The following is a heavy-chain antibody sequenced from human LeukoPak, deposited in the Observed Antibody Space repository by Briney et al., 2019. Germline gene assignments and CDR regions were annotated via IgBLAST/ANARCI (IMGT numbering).Heavy chain of an antibody. V-gene: IGHV4-34*01. CDR2: INHSGST. D-gene: IGHD6-19*01. CDR1: GGSFSGYY. Sequence: SETLSLTCAVYGGSFSGYYWSWIRQPPGKGLEWIGEINHSGSTYYNPSLKSRVTISVDTSKNQFSLKLSSVTAADTAVYYCARQSGSGSEYFQHWGQGTLVTVSS. CDR3: ARQSGSGSEYFQH. J-gene: IGHJ1*01.